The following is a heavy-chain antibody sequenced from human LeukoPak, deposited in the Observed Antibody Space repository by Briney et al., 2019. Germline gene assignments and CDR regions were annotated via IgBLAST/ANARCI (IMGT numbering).Heavy chain of an antibody. CDR3: AKGGRYFDWLFERNYFDY. Sequence: GWSLRLSCAASGFTFCNSAMSWVREAPGKGLEWVSAISGSGGSTYYADSVKGRFTISRDNSKNTLYLQMNSLRAEDTAVYYCAKGGRYFDWLFERNYFDYWGQGTLVTVSS. CDR1: GFTFCNSA. J-gene: IGHJ4*02. CDR2: ISGSGGST. D-gene: IGHD3-9*01. V-gene: IGHV3-23*01.